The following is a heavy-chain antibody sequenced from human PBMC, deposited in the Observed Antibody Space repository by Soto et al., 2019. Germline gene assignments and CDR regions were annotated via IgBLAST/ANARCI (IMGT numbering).Heavy chain of an antibody. CDR3: ARVRNAYAGLDY. Sequence: SETLSLTCDVSGDSVRNFYWTWIRQSPGKGLESIGYISNSGSTTYNPSLESRVAISLDTSKNQFSLRLSSVTAADTAIYYCARVRNAYAGLDYWGQGILVTVSS. D-gene: IGHD2-2*01. J-gene: IGHJ4*02. V-gene: IGHV4-59*08. CDR2: ISNSGST. CDR1: GDSVRNFY.